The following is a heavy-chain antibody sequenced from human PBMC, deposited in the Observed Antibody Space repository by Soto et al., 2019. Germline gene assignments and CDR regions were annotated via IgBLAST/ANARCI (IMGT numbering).Heavy chain of an antibody. CDR3: ARVSTYYENVWGTYRYHTGGY. Sequence: PSETLSLTCAVYGGSFSDYYWSWIRQPPGKGLEWIGGINHSAITNYNPSLKSRVTMSLDTSKNPFSLKLSSVTAEDTAVYYCARVSTYYENVWGTYRYHTGGYWGQGTKVTVSS. V-gene: IGHV4-34*01. CDR1: GGSFSDYY. D-gene: IGHD3-16*02. CDR2: INHSAIT. J-gene: IGHJ4*02.